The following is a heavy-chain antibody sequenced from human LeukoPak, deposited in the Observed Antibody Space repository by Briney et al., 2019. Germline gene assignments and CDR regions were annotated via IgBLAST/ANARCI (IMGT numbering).Heavy chain of an antibody. CDR2: ISDSGGST. CDR3: AKDLSRAVAADWFDP. V-gene: IGHV3-23*01. CDR1: GFTFSNYD. J-gene: IGHJ5*02. Sequence: PGGSLRPSCAASGFTFSNYDMSWVRQAPGKGLEWVSFISDSGGSTYYADSVKGRFTISRDNSKNTLYLQMTNLRAADTAVYYCAKDLSRAVAADWFDPWDQGFLVTVSS. D-gene: IGHD6-19*01.